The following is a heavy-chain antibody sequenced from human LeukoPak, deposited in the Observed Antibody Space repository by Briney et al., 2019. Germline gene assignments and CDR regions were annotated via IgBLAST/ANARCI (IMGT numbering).Heavy chain of an antibody. CDR2: ISAYNGNT. V-gene: IGHV1-18*01. Sequence: GASVKVSCKASGYTFTSYGISWVRQAPGQGLEWMGWISAYNGNTNYAQKLQGRVTMTTDTSTSTAYMELRSLRSDDTAVYYCARGEGYCSSTSCYAWFDPWGQGTLVTVSS. CDR3: ARGEGYCSSTSCYAWFDP. CDR1: GYTFTSYG. D-gene: IGHD2-2*01. J-gene: IGHJ5*02.